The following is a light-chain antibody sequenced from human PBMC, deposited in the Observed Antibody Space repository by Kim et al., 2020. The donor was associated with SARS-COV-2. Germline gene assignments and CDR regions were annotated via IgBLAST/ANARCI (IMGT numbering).Light chain of an antibody. V-gene: IGKV1-33*01. J-gene: IGKJ3*01. CDR3: QQYDNLPVFT. CDR1: QDISNY. Sequence: SVGDRVTITCQASQDISNYLNWYQQKPGKAPKLLIYDASNLETGVPSRFSGSGSGTDFTFTISSLQPEDIATYYCQQYDNLPVFTFGPGTKVDIK. CDR2: DAS.